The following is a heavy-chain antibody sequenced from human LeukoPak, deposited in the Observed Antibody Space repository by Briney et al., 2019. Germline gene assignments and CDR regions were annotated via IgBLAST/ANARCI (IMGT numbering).Heavy chain of an antibody. V-gene: IGHV1-24*01. CDR1: GYTLTELS. Sequence: ASVKVSCKGSGYTLTELSMHWVRQAPGKGLEWMGGFDPEDGETIYAQKFQGRVTMTEDTSTDTAYMELSSLRSEDTAVYYCATGVIGIAVAEDWGQGTLVTVSS. CDR2: FDPEDGET. D-gene: IGHD6-19*01. J-gene: IGHJ4*02. CDR3: ATGVIGIAVAED.